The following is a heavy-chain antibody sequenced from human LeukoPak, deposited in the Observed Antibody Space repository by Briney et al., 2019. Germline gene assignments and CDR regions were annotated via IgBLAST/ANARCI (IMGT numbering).Heavy chain of an antibody. V-gene: IGHV1-18*01. CDR2: ISAYNGNT. D-gene: IGHD2-2*01. CDR1: GYTFTSYG. Sequence: ASVKVSCKASGYTFTSYGISWVRQAPGQGLEWMGWISAYNGNTNYAQKLQGRVTMTTDTSTSTAYMELRSLRSDDTAVYYCARAGGYCSSTSCQTFDYWGQETLVTVSS. J-gene: IGHJ4*02. CDR3: ARAGGYCSSTSCQTFDY.